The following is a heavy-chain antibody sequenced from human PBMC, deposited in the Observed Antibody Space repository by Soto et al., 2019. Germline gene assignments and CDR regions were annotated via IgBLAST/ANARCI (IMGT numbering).Heavy chain of an antibody. V-gene: IGHV3-21*01. CDR3: GRVDYDTSGLRVWFDP. J-gene: IGHJ5*02. Sequence: EERLVESGGGLVKPGGSLRLSCAASGFNFRSYSMNWVRQTPEKGLAWVSSISETSTYINYAGSVKGRFTISRDNTKNSLYLQMNSLTAEDTAVYFCGRVDYDTSGLRVWFDPWGQGTLVTVSS. CDR2: ISETSTYI. CDR1: GFNFRSYS. D-gene: IGHD3-22*01.